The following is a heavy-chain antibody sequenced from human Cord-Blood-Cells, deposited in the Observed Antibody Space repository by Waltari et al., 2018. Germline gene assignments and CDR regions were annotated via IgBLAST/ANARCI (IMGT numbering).Heavy chain of an antibody. J-gene: IGHJ4*02. V-gene: IGHV1-2*06. D-gene: IGHD6-19*01. CDR1: GYTFTGYY. CDR3: ARERIAVAGTVDY. Sequence: QVQLVQSGAEVKKPGASVKVSCKASGYTFTGYYLHWVRQAPGQGLEWMGRINPNRGGTNYAQKFQGRVTMTRDTSISTAYMELSRLRSDDTAVYYCARERIAVAGTVDYWGQGTLVTVSS. CDR2: INPNRGGT.